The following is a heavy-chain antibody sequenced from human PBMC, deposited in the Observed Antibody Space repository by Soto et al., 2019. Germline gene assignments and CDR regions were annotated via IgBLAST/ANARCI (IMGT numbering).Heavy chain of an antibody. V-gene: IGHV1-69*06. CDR2: IIPNYEAA. D-gene: IGHD3-3*01. CDR1: GGSFNNYV. J-gene: IGHJ3*02. CDR3: ARFWNAGTLYGAFDI. Sequence: QVQLVQSGAEVRKPGSSVKVSCEASGGSFNNYVISWLRQAPGQGLEWMGGIIPNYEAANYAQKFRGRLTITADKATKTAYMERNSLRPEDTATYYCARFWNAGTLYGAFDIWGHGTTGIVS.